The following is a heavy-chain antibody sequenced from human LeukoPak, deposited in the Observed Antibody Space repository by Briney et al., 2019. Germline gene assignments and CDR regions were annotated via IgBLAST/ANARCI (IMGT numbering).Heavy chain of an antibody. V-gene: IGHV3-48*01. D-gene: IGHD3-10*01. CDR3: AKEGLWFGELLYNWYFDL. CDR1: GFTFSSYS. J-gene: IGHJ2*01. Sequence: VGSLRLPCAASGFTFSSYSMNWVRQAPGKGLEWVSYISSSSSTIYYADSVKGRFTISRDNAKNTLYLQMNSLRAEDTAVYYCAKEGLWFGELLYNWYFDLWGRGTLVTVSS. CDR2: ISSSSSTI.